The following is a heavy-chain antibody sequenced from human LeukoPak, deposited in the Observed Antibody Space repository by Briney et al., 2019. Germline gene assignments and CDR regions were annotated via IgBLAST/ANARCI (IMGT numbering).Heavy chain of an antibody. J-gene: IGHJ5*02. CDR2: IFPGDSDT. Sequence: GESLKISCQGSGDRFTSYWVAWVRQLSGKGLEWMGIIFPGDSDTRYSPSIQGQVTISVDRSISTAYLQWSSLKASDTAIYYCARRPLHSQNWLAPWGQGTLVTVSS. CDR3: ARRPLHSQNWLAP. CDR1: GDRFTSYW. V-gene: IGHV5-51*01.